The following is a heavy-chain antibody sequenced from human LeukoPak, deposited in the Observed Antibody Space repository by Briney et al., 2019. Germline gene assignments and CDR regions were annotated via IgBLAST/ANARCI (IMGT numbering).Heavy chain of an antibody. CDR2: IYTSGST. CDR1: GGSISRYY. D-gene: IGHD4-23*01. J-gene: IGHJ5*02. CDR3: ARDLSGGNSVNWFDP. V-gene: IGHV4-4*07. Sequence: SETLSLTCTVSGGSISRYYWSWIRQPAGKGLEWIGRIYTSGSTNYNPSLKSRVTMSVDTSKNQFSLKLSSVTAADTAVYYCARDLSGGNSVNWFDPWGQGTLVTVSS.